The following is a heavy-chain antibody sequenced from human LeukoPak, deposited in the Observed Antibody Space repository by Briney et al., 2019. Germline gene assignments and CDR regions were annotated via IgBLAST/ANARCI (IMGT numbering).Heavy chain of an antibody. V-gene: IGHV1-8*02. CDR2: MNPNSGNT. CDR3: ARGPIEGNLMVYAID. J-gene: IGHJ4*02. CDR1: GYTFTGYY. D-gene: IGHD2-8*01. Sequence: GASVKVSCKASGYTFTGYYMHWVRQAPGQGLEWMGWMNPNSGNTGYAQKFQGRVTMTRNTSISTAYMELSSLRSEDTAVYYCARGPIEGNLMVYAIDWGQGTLVTVSS.